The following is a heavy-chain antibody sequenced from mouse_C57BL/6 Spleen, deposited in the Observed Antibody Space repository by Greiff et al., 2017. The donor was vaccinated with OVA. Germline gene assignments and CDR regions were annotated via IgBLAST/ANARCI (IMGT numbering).Heavy chain of an antibody. J-gene: IGHJ1*03. CDR2: IWTGGGT. D-gene: IGHD2-3*01. V-gene: IGHV2-9-1*01. CDR1: GFSLTSYA. Sequence: VQRVESGPGLVAPSQSLSITCTVSGFSLTSYAISWVRQPPGKGLEWLGVIWTGGGTNYNSALKSRLSISKDNSKSQVFLKMNSLQTDDTARYYCAKIIYDGPLWYFDVWGTGTTVTVSS. CDR3: AKIIYDGPLWYFDV.